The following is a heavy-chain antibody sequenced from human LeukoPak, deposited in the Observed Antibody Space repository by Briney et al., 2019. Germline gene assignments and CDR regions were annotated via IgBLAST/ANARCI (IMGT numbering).Heavy chain of an antibody. D-gene: IGHD3-10*01. CDR2: ISGSGDYT. Sequence: PGGSLRLSCAASGFTFSSHGMSWVRQAPGKGLEWVSTISGSGDYTYYADSVKGRFTISRDNSKNTLYLQMNSLRAEDTAVYYCAKVTYGSGTYGAFDSWGQGTLVTVSP. CDR1: GFTFSSHG. CDR3: AKVTYGSGTYGAFDS. V-gene: IGHV3-23*01. J-gene: IGHJ4*02.